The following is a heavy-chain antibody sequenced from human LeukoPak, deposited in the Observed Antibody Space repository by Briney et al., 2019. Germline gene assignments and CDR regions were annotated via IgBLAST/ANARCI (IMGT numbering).Heavy chain of an antibody. CDR2: ISSSGSTI. D-gene: IGHD5-12*01. CDR3: ARVNSGYDWHYYYYYMDV. Sequence: GGSLRLSCAASGFTFSDYYMSWIRQAPGKGLEWVSYISSSGSTIYYADSVKGRFTISRDNAKNSLYLQMNSLRAEDTAVYYCARVNSGYDWHYYYYYMDVWGKGTTVTVSS. V-gene: IGHV3-11*04. CDR1: GFTFSDYY. J-gene: IGHJ6*03.